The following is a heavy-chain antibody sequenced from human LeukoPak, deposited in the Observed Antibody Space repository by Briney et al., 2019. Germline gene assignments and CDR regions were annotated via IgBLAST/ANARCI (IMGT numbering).Heavy chain of an antibody. J-gene: IGHJ4*02. CDR1: GFTFSSYG. Sequence: GGSLRLSCAASGFTFSSYGMHWVRQAPGKGLEWVAFIRYDGSNKYYADSVKGRFTISRDNSKNTLYLQMNSLRAEDTAVYYCAKYGVGGGSYYVDYDYWGQGTLVTVSS. CDR2: IRYDGSNK. CDR3: AKYGVGGGSYYVDYDY. D-gene: IGHD1-26*01. V-gene: IGHV3-30*02.